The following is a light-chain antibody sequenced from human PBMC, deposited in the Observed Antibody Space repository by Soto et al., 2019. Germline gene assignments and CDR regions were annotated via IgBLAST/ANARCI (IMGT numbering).Light chain of an antibody. V-gene: IGLV2-23*03. CDR1: SSDVGRYNL. J-gene: IGLJ1*01. Sequence: QSALTQPASVSGSPGQSITISCTGTSSDVGRYNLVSWYQQHPGKAPKLMIYEGSKRPSGVSNRFSGSNSGNTASLTISGLQAEDEADYYCCSYAGSSTFYVFGTGTKVTVL. CDR2: EGS. CDR3: CSYAGSSTFYV.